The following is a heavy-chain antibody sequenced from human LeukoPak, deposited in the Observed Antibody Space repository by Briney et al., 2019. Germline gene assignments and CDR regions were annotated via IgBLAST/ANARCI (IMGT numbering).Heavy chain of an antibody. CDR1: GFPFNKFW. V-gene: IGHV3-7*01. J-gene: IGHJ4*02. CDR2: LNQDGSEK. CDR3: ARGYY. Sequence: PGGSLRLSCTASGFPFNKFWMSWVRQAPGKGPEWVANLNQDGSEKYYVDSVKGRFTISRDNAKNSLYLQMNSLRAEDTAVYYCARGYYWGQGTLVTVSS.